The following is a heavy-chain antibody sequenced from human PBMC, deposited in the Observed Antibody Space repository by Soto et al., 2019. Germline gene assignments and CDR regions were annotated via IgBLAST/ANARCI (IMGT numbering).Heavy chain of an antibody. CDR2: INHSGST. CDR1: GGSFSGYY. J-gene: IGHJ4*02. D-gene: IGHD3-9*01. CDR3: ARDRIYYDILTGYPRFDY. V-gene: IGHV4-34*01. Sequence: ASETLSLTCAVYGGSFSGYYWSWIRQPPGKGLEWIGEINHSGSTNYNPSLKSRVTISVDTSKNQFSLKLSSVTAADTAVYYCARDRIYYDILTGYPRFDYWGQGTLVTVSS.